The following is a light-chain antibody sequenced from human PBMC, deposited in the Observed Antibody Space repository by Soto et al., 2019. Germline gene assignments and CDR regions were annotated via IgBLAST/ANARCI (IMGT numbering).Light chain of an antibody. CDR1: QSVSSN. CDR3: QQYNNWPPGT. CDR2: GAS. J-gene: IGKJ3*01. Sequence: EIVMTQSPATLSVSPGERATLSCRASQSVSSNVAWYQQKPGQAPRLLIYGASTRATGIPARFSGSGSGTEFTLTMSSLQSEDFAVYYCQQYNNWPPGTFGPGTKVDIK. V-gene: IGKV3-15*01.